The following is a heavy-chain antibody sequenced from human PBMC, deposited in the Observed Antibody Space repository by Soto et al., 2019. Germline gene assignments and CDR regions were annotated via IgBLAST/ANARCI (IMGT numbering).Heavy chain of an antibody. Sequence: EVQQLESGGGLVQPGGSLRLSCAASGFTFSSYAMSWVRQAPGKGLEWVSAISGSGGSTYYADSVKGRFTISRDNSKNKRYLQMNSLRAEDTAVYYCGKVETGTTSPPFDYWGQGTLVTVSA. J-gene: IGHJ4*02. CDR3: GKVETGTTSPPFDY. CDR2: ISGSGGST. D-gene: IGHD1-7*01. CDR1: GFTFSSYA. V-gene: IGHV3-23*01.